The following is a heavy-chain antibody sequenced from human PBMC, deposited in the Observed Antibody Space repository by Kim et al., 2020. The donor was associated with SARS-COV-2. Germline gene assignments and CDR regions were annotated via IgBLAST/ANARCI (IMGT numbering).Heavy chain of an antibody. V-gene: IGHV4-59*01. CDR3: ARLQDYYDSSGYYSEYFQH. CDR1: GGSISSYY. J-gene: IGHJ1*01. CDR2: IYYSGST. Sequence: SETLSLTCTVSGGSISSYYWSWIRQPPGKGLEWIGYIYYSGSTNYNPSLKSRVTISVDTSKNQFSLKLSSVTAADTAVYYCARLQDYYDSSGYYSEYFQHWGQGTLVTVSS. D-gene: IGHD3-22*01.